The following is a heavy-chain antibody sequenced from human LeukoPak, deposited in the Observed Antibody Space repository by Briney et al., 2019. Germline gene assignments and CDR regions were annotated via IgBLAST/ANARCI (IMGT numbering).Heavy chain of an antibody. CDR2: INPNSGGT. CDR1: GYTFTGYY. D-gene: IGHD2-15*01. V-gene: IGHV1-2*02. Sequence: ASVTVSCKASGYTFTGYYMHRVRQAPGQGLEWVGWINPNSGGTNYAQKFQGRVTMTMDTSISTAYMELSRLRSDDTAVYYCARAKFVVVVAATLGYWGQGTLVTVSS. CDR3: ARAKFVVVVAATLGY. J-gene: IGHJ4*02.